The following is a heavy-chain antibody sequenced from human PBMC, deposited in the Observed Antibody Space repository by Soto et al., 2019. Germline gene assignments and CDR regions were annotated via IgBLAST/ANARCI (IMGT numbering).Heavy chain of an antibody. Sequence: GGSLRLSCAASGFTFSDYYMNWIRQAPGKGLEWVSYISSSSSYTNYADSVKGRFTISRDNAKNSLYLQMNSLRAEDTAVYYCARDNAIGSSSWYEDYWGQGTLVTVSS. V-gene: IGHV3-11*06. J-gene: IGHJ4*02. CDR3: ARDNAIGSSSWYEDY. CDR1: GFTFSDYY. CDR2: ISSSSSYT. D-gene: IGHD6-13*01.